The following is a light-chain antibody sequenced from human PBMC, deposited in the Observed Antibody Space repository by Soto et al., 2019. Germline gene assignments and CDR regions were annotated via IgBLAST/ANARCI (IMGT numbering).Light chain of an antibody. Sequence: QSVLTQPPSASGTPGQRVTISCSGSSSNIGSNTVNWYQQLPGTAPKRLIYSNNQRPSGVPDRFSGSKSGTSASLAISGLQSENEADDYCAAWDDSLNGRVFGGGTKLTVL. J-gene: IGLJ2*01. CDR2: SNN. V-gene: IGLV1-44*01. CDR1: SSNIGSNT. CDR3: AAWDDSLNGRV.